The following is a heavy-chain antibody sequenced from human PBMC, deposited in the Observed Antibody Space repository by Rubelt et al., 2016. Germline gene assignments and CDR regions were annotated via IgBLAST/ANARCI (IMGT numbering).Heavy chain of an antibody. D-gene: IGHD6-19*01. CDR1: GYSISSGYY. Sequence: QVQLQESGPGLVKPSETLSLTCTVSGYSISSGYYWGWIRQPPGKGLEWIGNIYHSGSTYSNPYLKVRVSISVDTSKNQFSLKLRSVTAADTAVYYCARDTSGGGWYEYFQPWGQGTLVTVSS. J-gene: IGHJ1*01. CDR3: ARDTSGGGWYEYFQP. CDR2: IYHSGST. V-gene: IGHV4-38-2*02.